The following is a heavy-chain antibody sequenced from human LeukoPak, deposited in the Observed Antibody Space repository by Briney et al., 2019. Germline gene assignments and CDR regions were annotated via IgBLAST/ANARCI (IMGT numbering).Heavy chain of an antibody. J-gene: IGHJ4*02. Sequence: ASVKVSCKASGYTFTGYYMHWVRQAPGQGLEWMGRINPNSGGTNYAQKFQGRVTMTRDTSISTAYMELSRLRSDDTAVYYCARDTAYYYDSSGYEYFDYWGQGTLVAVSS. CDR3: ARDTAYYYDSSGYEYFDY. CDR1: GYTFTGYY. V-gene: IGHV1-2*06. CDR2: INPNSGGT. D-gene: IGHD3-22*01.